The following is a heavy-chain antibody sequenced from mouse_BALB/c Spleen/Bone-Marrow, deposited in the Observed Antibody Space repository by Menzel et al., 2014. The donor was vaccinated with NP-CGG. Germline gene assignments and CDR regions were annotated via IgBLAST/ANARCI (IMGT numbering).Heavy chain of an antibody. Sequence: DVKLQESGAELVKPGASVKLSCTASGFNIKDTYMHWVKQRPEQGLEWIGRIDPANGNTKYDPKFQGKATITADTSSNTAYLQLSSLTSEDTAVYYCAKYGGLRYAMDYWGQGTSVTVSS. D-gene: IGHD2-4*01. V-gene: IGHV14-3*02. CDR1: GFNIKDTY. J-gene: IGHJ4*01. CDR2: IDPANGNT. CDR3: AKYGGLRYAMDY.